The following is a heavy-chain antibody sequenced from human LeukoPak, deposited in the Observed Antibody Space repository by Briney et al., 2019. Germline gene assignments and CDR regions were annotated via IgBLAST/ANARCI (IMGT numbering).Heavy chain of an antibody. CDR3: ARDSPYYYDSSGSAHYYFDY. D-gene: IGHD3-22*01. CDR2: IIPIFGTA. J-gene: IGHJ4*02. Sequence: ASVKVSCKASGGTFSSYAISWVRQAPGQGLEWMGGIIPIFGTANYAQKFQGRVTITTDESTSTAYMELSSLRSEDTAVYYCARDSPYYYDSSGSAHYYFDYWGQGTLVTVSS. CDR1: GGTFSSYA. V-gene: IGHV1-69*05.